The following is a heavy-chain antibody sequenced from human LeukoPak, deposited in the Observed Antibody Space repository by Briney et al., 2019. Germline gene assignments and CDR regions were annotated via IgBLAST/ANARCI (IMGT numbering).Heavy chain of an antibody. CDR3: ATTKQARRYFDY. Sequence: GGSLRLSCAGSGFTFGSNPLSWVRQAPGKGLEWVSAINPSGGNTYYADSVRGRFTISRDNSKNTLYLQMNTLRAEDTAVYYCATTKQARRYFDYWGQGTLVTVSS. V-gene: IGHV3-23*01. J-gene: IGHJ4*02. CDR2: INPSGGNT. CDR1: GFTFGSNP. D-gene: IGHD1-1*01.